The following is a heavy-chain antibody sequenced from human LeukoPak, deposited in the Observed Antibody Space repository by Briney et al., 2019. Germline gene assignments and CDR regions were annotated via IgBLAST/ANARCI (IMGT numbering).Heavy chain of an antibody. Sequence: SETLSLTCTVSGYSISSGYYWGWIRQPPGKGLEWIGSMFHSGTTYYNPSLKSRVTISVDTSKNHFSLKLSSVTAADTAVYYCAREGPRREFGKLIVGFRGWLDPWGQGTLVTVSS. CDR1: GYSISSGYY. CDR3: AREGPRREFGKLIVGFRGWLDP. J-gene: IGHJ5*02. V-gene: IGHV4-38-2*02. D-gene: IGHD3-16*02. CDR2: MFHSGTT.